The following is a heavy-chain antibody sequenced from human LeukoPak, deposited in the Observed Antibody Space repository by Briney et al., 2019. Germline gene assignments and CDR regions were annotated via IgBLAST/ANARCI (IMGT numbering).Heavy chain of an antibody. J-gene: IGHJ4*02. CDR1: GGSFSGYY. D-gene: IGHD2-15*01. CDR2: INHSGST. V-gene: IGHV4-34*01. CDR3: ARGPLGYCSGGSCETHLFDY. Sequence: SETLSLTCAVYGGSFSGYYWSWLRQPPGKGLEWIGEINHSGSTNYNPSLKSRVTISVDTSKNQFSLKLSSVTAADTAVYYCARGPLGYCSGGSCETHLFDYWGQGTLVTVSS.